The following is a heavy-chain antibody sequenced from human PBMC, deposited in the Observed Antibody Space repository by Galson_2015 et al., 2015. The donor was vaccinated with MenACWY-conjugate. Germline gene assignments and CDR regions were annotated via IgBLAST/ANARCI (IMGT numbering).Heavy chain of an antibody. D-gene: IGHD3-10*01. CDR2: IYSYSTYT. J-gene: IGHJ4*02. Sequence: SLRLSCAAYGFTFSDYHMTWIRQAPGKGLEWISYIYSYSTYTDYADSVKGRFTISRDNAKNSLYLQMNSLRDEDTVVYYCARVGTAVFPSSYEPHFDYWGQGTLVTVSS. CDR1: GFTFSDYH. V-gene: IGHV3-11*06. CDR3: ARVGTAVFPSSYEPHFDY.